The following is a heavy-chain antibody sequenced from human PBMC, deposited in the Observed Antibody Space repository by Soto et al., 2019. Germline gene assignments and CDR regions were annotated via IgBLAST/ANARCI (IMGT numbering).Heavy chain of an antibody. CDR3: AKCRNYYDSSGYLDY. Sequence: EVQLLESGGGLVQPGGSLRLSCAASGFTFSSYAMSWVRQAPGKGLEWVSAISGSGGSTYYADSVKGRFTIARDNSKNTLYLQMNSLRAEDTAVYYCAKCRNYYDSSGYLDYWGQGTLVTVSS. CDR2: ISGSGGST. D-gene: IGHD3-22*01. J-gene: IGHJ4*02. V-gene: IGHV3-23*01. CDR1: GFTFSSYA.